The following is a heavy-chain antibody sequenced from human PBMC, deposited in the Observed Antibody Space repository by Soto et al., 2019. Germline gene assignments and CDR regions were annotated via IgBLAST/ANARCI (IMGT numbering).Heavy chain of an antibody. J-gene: IGHJ6*02. CDR3: ARAGGTYYDFWSGYYDYYYGMDV. CDR1: GYTFTSYD. V-gene: IGHV1-8*01. Sequence: GASVKVSCKASGYTFTSYDINWVRQATGQGLEWMGWMNPNSGNTGYAQKFQGRATMTRNTSISTAYMELSSLRSEDTAVYYCARAGGTYYDFWSGYYDYYYGMDVWGQGTTVTVSS. D-gene: IGHD3-3*01. CDR2: MNPNSGNT.